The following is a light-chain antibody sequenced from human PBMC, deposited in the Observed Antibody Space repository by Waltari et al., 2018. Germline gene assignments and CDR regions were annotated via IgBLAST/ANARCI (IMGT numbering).Light chain of an antibody. CDR3: QTYNNYGT. Sequence: DIQMTQSPSTLSASVGNRVTLPCRASQSISSWLAWYQQKPGKAPKLLIYDASSLESGVPSRFSGSGSGTEFTLTISSLQPDDSATYWCQTYNNYGTFGQGTKVEI. CDR1: QSISSW. CDR2: DAS. V-gene: IGKV1-5*01. J-gene: IGKJ1*01.